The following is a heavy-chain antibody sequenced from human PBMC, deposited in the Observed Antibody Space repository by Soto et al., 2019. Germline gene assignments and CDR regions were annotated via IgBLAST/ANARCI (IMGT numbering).Heavy chain of an antibody. CDR1: GGSISSGCYY. J-gene: IGHJ5*02. Sequence: QVQLQESGPGLVKPSQTLSLTCTFSGGSISSGCYYWCWIRQHPGKSLEGIGYIYYSGSTYYNPSPKSRVTISVATSKNQFSLKLSSVTAADTAVYYCAREHSSSWNNWVDPWGQGTLVTVSS. D-gene: IGHD6-13*01. CDR3: AREHSSSWNNWVDP. V-gene: IGHV4-31*03. CDR2: IYYSGST.